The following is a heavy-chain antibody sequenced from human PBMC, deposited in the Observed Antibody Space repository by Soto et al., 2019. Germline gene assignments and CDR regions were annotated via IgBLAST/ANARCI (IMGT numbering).Heavy chain of an antibody. Sequence: QVQLVQSGAEVKKPGSSVKVSCKASGGTFSSYAISWVRQAPGQGLEWMGGIIPIFGTANYAQKFQGRVTSTADEPTSAAYLELSSLRSEDTAVYYWARGRPPPHSYDSSGYYGYWGQGTLVTVSS. CDR2: IIPIFGTA. CDR1: GGTFSSYA. V-gene: IGHV1-69*12. CDR3: ARGRPPPHSYDSSGYYGY. D-gene: IGHD3-22*01. J-gene: IGHJ4*02.